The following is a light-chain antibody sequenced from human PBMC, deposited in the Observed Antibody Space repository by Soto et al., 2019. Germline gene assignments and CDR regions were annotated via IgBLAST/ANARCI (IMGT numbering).Light chain of an antibody. CDR3: QKYDRAPFT. V-gene: IGKV1-27*01. Sequence: DIRMTQSPSSLSVSRGDRVTITCRASQGIANHLAWSQQKPGKVPNLLIYGASTLQSGVPSRFSGSGSGTDFTLTINNLQPEDVATYYCQKYDRAPFTFGPGTKVDIK. CDR1: QGIANH. CDR2: GAS. J-gene: IGKJ3*01.